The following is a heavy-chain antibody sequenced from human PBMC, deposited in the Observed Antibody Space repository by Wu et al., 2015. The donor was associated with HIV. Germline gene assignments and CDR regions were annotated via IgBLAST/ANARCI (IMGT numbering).Heavy chain of an antibody. Sequence: QVQLVQSGAEVKKPGASVNVSCKASGDTTFTSYSLHWVRQAPGQGLEWMGMIFRDGGTTNYAQSFQGRVTMTRDTSTSTAYMELNRLRSEDTAVYFCVRGNYGWPPNPWGQGTLVTVSS. D-gene: IGHD3-10*01. CDR2: IFRDGGTT. CDR3: VRGNYGWPPNP. CDR1: GDTTFTSYS. V-gene: IGHV1-46*01. J-gene: IGHJ5*02.